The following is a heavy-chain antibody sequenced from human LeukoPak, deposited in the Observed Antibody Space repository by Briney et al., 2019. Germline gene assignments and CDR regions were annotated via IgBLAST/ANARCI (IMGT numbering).Heavy chain of an antibody. CDR2: VYHSGST. CDR3: ARATYCSGGNCYKLRYFDL. D-gene: IGHD2-15*01. CDR1: GFTVSSNH. V-gene: IGHV4-34*01. Sequence: PGGSLRLSCAASGFTVSSNHMSWIRQPPGKGLEWIGEVYHSGSTNYNPSLKSRVTISVDTSKNQFSLKLSSVTAADTAVYYCARATYCSGGNCYKLRYFDLWGRGTLVTVSS. J-gene: IGHJ2*01.